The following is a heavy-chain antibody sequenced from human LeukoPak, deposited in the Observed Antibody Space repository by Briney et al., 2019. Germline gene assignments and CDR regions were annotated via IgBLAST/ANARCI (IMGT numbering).Heavy chain of an antibody. CDR3: TREGYSSPDY. V-gene: IGHV4-61*02. J-gene: IGHJ4*02. CDR2: IFTSGST. Sequence: SQTLSLTCTVSGGSTSSGSYYWSWIRQPAGKGLEWIGRIFTSGSTNYNPSLKSRVTISMDTSKNQFSLKLSAVTAADTAVYYCTREGYSSPDYWGQGTLVTVSP. CDR1: GGSTSSGSYY. D-gene: IGHD5-18*01.